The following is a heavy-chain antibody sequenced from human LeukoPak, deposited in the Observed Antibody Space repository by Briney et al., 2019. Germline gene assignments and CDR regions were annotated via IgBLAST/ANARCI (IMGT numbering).Heavy chain of an antibody. CDR1: GGSISSSSYY. Sequence: PSETLSLTCTVSGGSISSSSYYWGWIRQPPGKGLEWIGSIYYSGSTYYNPSLKSRVTISVDTSKTQFSLKLSSVTAADTAVYYCARGGFAMIQEAFDIWGQGTMVTVSS. D-gene: IGHD3-16*01. J-gene: IGHJ3*02. CDR2: IYYSGST. V-gene: IGHV4-39*07. CDR3: ARGGFAMIQEAFDI.